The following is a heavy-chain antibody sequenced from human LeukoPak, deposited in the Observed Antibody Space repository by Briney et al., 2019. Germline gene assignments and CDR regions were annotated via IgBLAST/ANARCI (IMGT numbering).Heavy chain of an antibody. CDR3: AKAYHDSGCLIDY. CDR2: IRGNGATT. CDR1: GFTFSSYW. D-gene: IGHD6-19*01. V-gene: IGHV3-23*01. Sequence: PGGSLRLSCAASGFTFSSYWMSWVRQAPGKGLEWVAAIRGNGATTDYADSVKGRFTISRDNSKNTLYLQMNSLRAEDTAVYYCAKAYHDSGCLIDYWGQGTLVTVSS. J-gene: IGHJ4*02.